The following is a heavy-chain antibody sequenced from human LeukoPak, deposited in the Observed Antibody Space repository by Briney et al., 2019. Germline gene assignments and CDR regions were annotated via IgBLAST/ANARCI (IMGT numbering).Heavy chain of an antibody. CDR1: GYTFTSYY. Sequence: ASVKVSCKASGYTFTSYYMHWVRQAPGQGLEWMGIINPSGGSTSYAQKFQGRVTMTRDTSTSTVYMELSSLRSEDTAVYYCARGQGYDFWSGNLNYYMDVWGKGTTVTVSS. V-gene: IGHV1-46*01. CDR3: ARGQGYDFWSGNLNYYMDV. CDR2: INPSGGST. D-gene: IGHD3-3*01. J-gene: IGHJ6*03.